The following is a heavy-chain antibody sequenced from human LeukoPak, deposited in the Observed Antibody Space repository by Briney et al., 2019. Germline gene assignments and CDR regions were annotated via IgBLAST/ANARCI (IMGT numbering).Heavy chain of an antibody. D-gene: IGHD3-16*01. J-gene: IGHJ4*02. CDR3: AKDSFRGRYYFDY. Sequence: PGGSLRLSCAASGISLSTYGMHWFGQAPGKGLEGVAFIRFDGSTKNYADSVKGRFTISRDNSKNTLYLQMNSLRLGDTAVYFCAKDSFRGRYYFDYWGQGTLVTVSS. CDR1: GISLSTYG. V-gene: IGHV3-30*02. CDR2: IRFDGSTK.